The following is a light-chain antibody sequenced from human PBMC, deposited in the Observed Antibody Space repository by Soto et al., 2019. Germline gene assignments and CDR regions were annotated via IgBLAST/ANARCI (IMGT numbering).Light chain of an antibody. V-gene: IGLV2-14*01. Sequence: QSALTQPASVSGSPGQSITISFTGTNRDVGGYNYVSWYQQHPGKAPKLMIYDVSNRPSGVSDRFSGSKSGNTASLTISGLQAEDEADYHCSSYTSRNTYVFGTGTKLTVL. J-gene: IGLJ1*01. CDR1: NRDVGGYNY. CDR3: SSYTSRNTYV. CDR2: DVS.